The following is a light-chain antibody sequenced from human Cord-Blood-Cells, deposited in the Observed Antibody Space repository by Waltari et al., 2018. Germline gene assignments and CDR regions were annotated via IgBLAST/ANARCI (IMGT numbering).Light chain of an antibody. V-gene: IGKV1-39*01. J-gene: IGKJ3*01. CDR3: QQSYSTPFT. Sequence: DIQQTQSPSSLSASVGSRLTITCRASQSISSYLHWSQHKPGKAPKLLIYAASSLQSGVPSRFSGSGSGTDFTLTISSLQPEDFATYYCQQSYSTPFTFGPGTKVDIK. CDR2: AAS. CDR1: QSISSY.